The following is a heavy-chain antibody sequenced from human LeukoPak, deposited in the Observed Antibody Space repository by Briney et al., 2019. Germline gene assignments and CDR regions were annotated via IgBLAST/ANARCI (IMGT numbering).Heavy chain of an antibody. CDR3: ARHTIAAAGMGFDY. CDR2: ISYSGDTI. CDR1: EFTFSDYY. D-gene: IGHD6-13*01. J-gene: IGHJ4*02. V-gene: IGHV3-11*01. Sequence: GGSLRLSCAASEFTFSDYYMSWIRQAPGKGLEWVSYISYSGDTIYYADSVKGRFTVSRDNAKNSLYLQMNSLRAEDTAVYYCARHTIAAAGMGFDYWAREPWSPSPQ.